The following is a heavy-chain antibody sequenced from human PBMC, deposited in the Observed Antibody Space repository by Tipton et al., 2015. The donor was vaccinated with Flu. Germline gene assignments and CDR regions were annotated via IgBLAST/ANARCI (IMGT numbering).Heavy chain of an antibody. CDR1: GFTFSSYA. J-gene: IGHJ4*02. CDR2: ISSSSTYL. V-gene: IGHV3-21*04. Sequence: SLRLSCVTSGFTFSSYAVNWVRQAPGKGLEWVSSISSSSTYLYHADSLKGRFTISRDNAKNSLYLQMNSLRADDTAVYYCARDPNWGEGYWGPGTPVTVSS. D-gene: IGHD3-10*01. CDR3: ARDPNWGEGY.